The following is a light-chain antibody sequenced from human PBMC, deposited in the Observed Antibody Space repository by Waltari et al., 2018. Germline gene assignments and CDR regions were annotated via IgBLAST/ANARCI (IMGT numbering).Light chain of an antibody. CDR1: QSVLYSSNNKNY. J-gene: IGKJ1*01. Sequence: DSVMTQSPDSLAVSLGERATINCKSSQSVLYSSNNKNYLAWYQQKPGQPPKLLIYWASTRESGVPDRFSGSGSGTDFTLTISSQQAEDVAVYYCQQYYTTPWTFGQGTKVEIK. CDR3: QQYYTTPWT. CDR2: WAS. V-gene: IGKV4-1*01.